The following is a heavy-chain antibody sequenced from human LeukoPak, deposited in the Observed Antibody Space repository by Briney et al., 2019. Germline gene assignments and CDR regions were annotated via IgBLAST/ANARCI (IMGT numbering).Heavy chain of an antibody. CDR2: ISSSSSYI. Sequence: PGGSLRLSCAASGFTFSSYSMNWVRQAPGKGLEWVSSISSSSSYIYYADSVKGRFTISRDDAKNSLYLQMNSLRAEDTALYYCARLACSTPSCYAFDIWGQGTMVTVSS. D-gene: IGHD2-2*01. J-gene: IGHJ3*02. V-gene: IGHV3-21*04. CDR3: ARLACSTPSCYAFDI. CDR1: GFTFSSYS.